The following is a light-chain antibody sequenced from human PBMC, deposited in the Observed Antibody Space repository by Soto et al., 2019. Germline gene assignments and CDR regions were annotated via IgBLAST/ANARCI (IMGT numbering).Light chain of an antibody. CDR2: WAS. CDR1: QSVLYSSNNKNY. V-gene: IGKV4-1*01. J-gene: IGKJ1*01. Sequence: EIVMTQSPDSLAVSLGERATVNCKSSQSVLYSSNNKNYLAWYQQKPGQPPKLLIYWASTRESGVPDRFSGSGSGTDFTLTISSLQAEDVAVYYCQQYYSTPVTFGQGTKVDIK. CDR3: QQYYSTPVT.